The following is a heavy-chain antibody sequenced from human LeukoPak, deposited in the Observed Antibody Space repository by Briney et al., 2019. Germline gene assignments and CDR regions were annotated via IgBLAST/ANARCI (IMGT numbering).Heavy chain of an antibody. CDR3: AKDGHYCTATSCFSSWLDP. D-gene: IGHD2-2*01. Sequence: GVSLRLPCAASGFGFDEYTVHWVRQGTGKGPEWVALICYGGGPAFYAESVKGRFTISRNNSRNTLYLQMRGLRSDDTAFYYCAKDGHYCTATSCFSSWLDPWGPGTLVTVSS. CDR1: GFGFDEYT. J-gene: IGHJ5*02. CDR2: ICYGGGPA. V-gene: IGHV3-43*01.